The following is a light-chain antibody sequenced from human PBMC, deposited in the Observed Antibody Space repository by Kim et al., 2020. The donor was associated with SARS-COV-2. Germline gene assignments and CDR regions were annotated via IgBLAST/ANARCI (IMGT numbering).Light chain of an antibody. V-gene: IGKV1-12*01. J-gene: IGKJ1*01. CDR3: QQANSFPWT. Sequence: GAVGDRVTVTCRAGQGISSWLAWYQQKPGKAPKLLIYAASNLQSGVPSRCSGSGSGTDFTLTISSLQPEDFATYYCQQANSFPWTFGQGTKVDIK. CDR1: QGISSW. CDR2: AAS.